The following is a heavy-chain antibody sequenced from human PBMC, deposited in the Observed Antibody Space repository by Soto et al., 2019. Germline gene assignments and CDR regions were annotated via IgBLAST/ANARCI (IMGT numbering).Heavy chain of an antibody. V-gene: IGHV1-3*01. CDR3: ARDIPSVGPRTNEAFDV. Sequence: QVQLVQSGAEVRKPGASVNISCWASGFTFGDNLINWVRQAPGQSLEWMGWINPDAGNTRYSQTFQGGGIISRRSSASIAYVEVTDLTPEDTAVYYCARDIPSVGPRTNEAFDVWGQGTMVTASS. CDR2: INPDAGNT. J-gene: IGHJ3*01. D-gene: IGHD2-2*02. CDR1: GFTFGDNL.